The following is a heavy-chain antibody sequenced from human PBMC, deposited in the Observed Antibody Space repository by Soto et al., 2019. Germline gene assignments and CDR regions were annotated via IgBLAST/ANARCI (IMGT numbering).Heavy chain of an antibody. V-gene: IGHV3-21*01. Sequence: GGSLRLSCAASGFTFSSYSMNWVRQAPGKGLEWVSSISSSSSYIYYADSVKGRFTISRDNAKNSLYLQMNSLRAEDTAVYYCARVGDFWSGYSPLSFYYGMDVWGQGTTVTVSS. CDR2: ISSSSSYI. CDR3: ARVGDFWSGYSPLSFYYGMDV. J-gene: IGHJ6*02. CDR1: GFTFSSYS. D-gene: IGHD3-3*01.